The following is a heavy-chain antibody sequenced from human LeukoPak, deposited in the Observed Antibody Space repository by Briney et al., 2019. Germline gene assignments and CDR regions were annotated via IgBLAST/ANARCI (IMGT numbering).Heavy chain of an antibody. V-gene: IGHV3-7*04. CDR3: ARVRAGTTNYFDY. CDR2: INQDGREK. D-gene: IGHD1-7*01. J-gene: IGHJ4*02. CDR1: GFTFSSYW. Sequence: GGSLRLSCAASGFTFSSYWMSWVRQAPGKGLEWVANINQDGREKYYVDSVRGRFTISRDNAKNSLCLQMDSLRAEDTAVYYCARVRAGTTNYFDYWGQGTLVTVSS.